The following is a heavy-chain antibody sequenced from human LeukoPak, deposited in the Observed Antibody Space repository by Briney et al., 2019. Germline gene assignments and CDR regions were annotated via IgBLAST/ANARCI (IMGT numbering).Heavy chain of an antibody. V-gene: IGHV3-30*18. D-gene: IGHD2-2*01. J-gene: IGHJ6*02. CDR3: AKRGCSSTSCYHYYYGMDV. CDR1: GFTFSSYG. CDR2: ISYDGSNK. Sequence: QPGRSLRLSCAASGFTFSSYGMHWVRQAPGKGLKWVAVISYDGSNKYYADSVKGRFTISRDNSKNTLYLQMNSLRAEDTAVYYCAKRGCSSTSCYHYYYGMDVWGQGTTVTVSS.